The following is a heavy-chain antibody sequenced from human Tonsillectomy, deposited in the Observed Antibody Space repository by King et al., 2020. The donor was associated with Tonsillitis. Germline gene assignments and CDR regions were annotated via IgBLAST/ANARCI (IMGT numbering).Heavy chain of an antibody. Sequence: VQLVESGGGLVQPGGSLRLSCAASGFTFSSYAMSWVRQAPGKGLEWVSAISGSGGSTYYADSVKGRFTISRDNSKNTLYLQMNSLRAEDTAVYYCAKAKYSGSWYLEDCCYGMDVWGQGTTVTVSS. J-gene: IGHJ6*02. CDR3: AKAKYSGSWYLEDCCYGMDV. CDR1: GFTFSSYA. V-gene: IGHV3-23*04. D-gene: IGHD6-13*01. CDR2: ISGSGGST.